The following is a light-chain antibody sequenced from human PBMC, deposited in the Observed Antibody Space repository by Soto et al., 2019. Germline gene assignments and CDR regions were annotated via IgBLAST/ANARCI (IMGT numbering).Light chain of an antibody. V-gene: IGKV2-28*01. CDR2: LGS. CDR1: QSLLHSNGYNY. CDR3: MQALQSPIFT. Sequence: DIAMTQSPLSLPVTPGEPASISCRSSQSLLHSNGYNYLDWYLQKPGQSPQLLIYLGSNRASGVPDRFSGSGSGTDFTLKISRVEAEDVGVYYGMQALQSPIFTFGPGTKVDIK. J-gene: IGKJ3*01.